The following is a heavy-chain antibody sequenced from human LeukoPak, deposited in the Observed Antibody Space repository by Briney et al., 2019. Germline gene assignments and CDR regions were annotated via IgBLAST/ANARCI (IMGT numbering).Heavy chain of an antibody. CDR1: GFTFSSYW. CDR2: IKQDGSEK. CDR3: ARVNCYYGSGSHDY. Sequence: GGSLRLSCAASGFTFSSYWMSWVRQAPGKGLEGVANIKQDGSEKYYVDSVKGRFTISRDNAKNSLYLQMNSLRAEDTAVYYCARVNCYYGSGSHDYWGQGTLVTVSS. V-gene: IGHV3-7*01. D-gene: IGHD3-10*01. J-gene: IGHJ4*02.